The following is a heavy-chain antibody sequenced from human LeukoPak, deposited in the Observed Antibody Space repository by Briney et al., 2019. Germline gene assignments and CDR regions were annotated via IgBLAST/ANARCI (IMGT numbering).Heavy chain of an antibody. J-gene: IGHJ4*02. V-gene: IGHV3-30*02. Sequence: GGSLRLSCTTSGFSFSFYGIHWVRQAPGKGLAWVAFIRYDSRIIHYADSVKGRFIISRDTSKNTLYLQMNSLRAEDTAMYYCVREDLGVDYWGQGTLVTVSS. CDR1: GFSFSFYG. D-gene: IGHD1-26*01. CDR2: IRYDSRII. CDR3: VREDLGVDY.